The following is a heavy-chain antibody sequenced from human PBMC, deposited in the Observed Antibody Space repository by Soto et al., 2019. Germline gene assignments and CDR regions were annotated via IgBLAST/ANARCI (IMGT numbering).Heavy chain of an antibody. Sequence: PGGSLRLSCVASGFSFKDYGMHWVRQAPGKGLEWVAGVSVDGGWKKDYADSVKGRFTISRDDSQNTLYLQMNSLRPEDTAVYYCADDFGSGSHPFSEYFLRWCQGTLVTVS. V-gene: IGHV3-30*18. CDR3: ADDFGSGSHPFSEYFLR. J-gene: IGHJ1*01. CDR1: GFSFKDYG. CDR2: VSVDGGWKK. D-gene: IGHD3-10*01.